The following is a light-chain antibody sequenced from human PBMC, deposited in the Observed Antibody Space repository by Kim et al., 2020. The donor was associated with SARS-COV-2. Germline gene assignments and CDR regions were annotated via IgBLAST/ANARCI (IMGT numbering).Light chain of an antibody. CDR3: SSYTSSGTRI. CDR1: SSDVGGYNY. Sequence: QSALTQPASVSGSPGQSITISCTGTSSDVGGYNYVSWYQQHPGKAPKLMIYDVSSRPSGVFIRFSGSKSGNAAFLTISGLQAEDEADYYCSSYTSSGTRIFGGGTQLTVL. CDR2: DVS. J-gene: IGLJ2*01. V-gene: IGLV2-14*03.